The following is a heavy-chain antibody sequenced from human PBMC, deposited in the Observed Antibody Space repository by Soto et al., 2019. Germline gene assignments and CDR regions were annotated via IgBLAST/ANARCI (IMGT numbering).Heavy chain of an antibody. J-gene: IGHJ4*02. CDR3: AKGNYYYDSSGSPPDY. Sequence: GSLLLPGAASGFTFSSYAMSWVRQAPGKGLEWVSAISGSGGSTYYADSVKGRFTISRDNSKNTLYLQMNSLRAEDTTVYYCAKGNYYYDSSGSPPDYWGQGTLVTVYS. CDR2: ISGSGGST. V-gene: IGHV3-23*01. D-gene: IGHD3-22*01. CDR1: GFTFSSYA.